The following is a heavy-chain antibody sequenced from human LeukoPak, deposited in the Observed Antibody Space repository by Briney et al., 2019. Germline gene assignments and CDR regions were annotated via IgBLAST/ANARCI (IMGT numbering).Heavy chain of an antibody. D-gene: IGHD2-15*01. CDR2: INHSGST. J-gene: IGHJ6*02. Sequence: SETLSLTCAVYGGSFSGYYWSWIRQPPGKGLEWIGEINHSGSTNYNPSLKSRVTISVDTSKNQFSLKLSSVTAAGTAVYYCARGPIVVVVAAYYYGMDVWGQGTTVTVSS. CDR1: GGSFSGYY. CDR3: ARGPIVVVVAAYYYGMDV. V-gene: IGHV4-34*01.